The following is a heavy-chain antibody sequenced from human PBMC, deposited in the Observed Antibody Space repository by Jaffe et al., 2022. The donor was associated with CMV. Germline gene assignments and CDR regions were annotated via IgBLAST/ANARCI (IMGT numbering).Heavy chain of an antibody. V-gene: IGHV4-31*03. Sequence: QVQLQESGPGLVKPSQTLSLTCTVSGGSISSGGYYWSWIRQHPGKGLEWIGYIYYSGSTYYNPSLKSRVTISVDTSKNQFSLKLSSVTAADTAVYYCAREGPLGMVRGYHGMDVWGQGTTVTVSS. CDR3: AREGPLGMVRGYHGMDV. D-gene: IGHD3-10*01. CDR1: GGSISSGGYY. CDR2: IYYSGST. J-gene: IGHJ6*02.